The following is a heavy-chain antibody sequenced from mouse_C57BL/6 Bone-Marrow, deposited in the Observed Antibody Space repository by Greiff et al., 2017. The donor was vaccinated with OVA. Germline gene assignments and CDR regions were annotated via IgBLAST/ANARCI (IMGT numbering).Heavy chain of an antibody. CDR2: IYPGSGNT. CDR1: GYSFTSYY. J-gene: IGHJ2*01. CDR3: ARDYDYDRGDY. D-gene: IGHD2-4*01. Sequence: VQLVESGPELVKPGASVKISCKASGYSFTSYYIHWVKQRPGQGLEWIGWIYPGSGNTKYNEKFKGKATLTADTSSSTAYMQLSSLTSEDSAVYYCARDYDYDRGDYWGQGTTLTVSS. V-gene: IGHV1-66*01.